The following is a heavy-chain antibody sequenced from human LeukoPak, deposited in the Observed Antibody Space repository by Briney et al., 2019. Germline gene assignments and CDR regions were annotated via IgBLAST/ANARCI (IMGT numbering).Heavy chain of an antibody. Sequence: GGSLRLSCAASGFTFSRYTMNWVRQAPGKALEWVSSISTSSSYIYSADSVKGRFTISRDNAKNSLYLQMNSLRAEDTAVYYCARFQRSFDSSRMAAATNFAWGQGTLVSVSS. CDR3: ARFQRSFDSSRMAAATNFA. J-gene: IGHJ5*02. V-gene: IGHV3-21*01. CDR1: GFTFSRYT. D-gene: IGHD6-13*01. CDR2: ISTSSSYI.